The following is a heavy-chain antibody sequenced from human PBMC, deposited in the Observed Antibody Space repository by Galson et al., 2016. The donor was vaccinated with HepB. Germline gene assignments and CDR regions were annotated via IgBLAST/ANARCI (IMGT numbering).Heavy chain of an antibody. D-gene: IGHD3-3*01. CDR1: GFTFTSYG. V-gene: IGHV3-33*01. CDR3: ARGLVEWSFPYYSAMDV. CDR2: IWYDGSNT. J-gene: IGHJ6*02. Sequence: LRLSCATSGFTFTSYGMHWVRQAPGKGLEWAAVIWYDGSNTFYGDSVKGRFIISRDIPKRTVFLQMNSLRADDTAVYYCARGLVEWSFPYYSAMDVWGQGTTVTVSS.